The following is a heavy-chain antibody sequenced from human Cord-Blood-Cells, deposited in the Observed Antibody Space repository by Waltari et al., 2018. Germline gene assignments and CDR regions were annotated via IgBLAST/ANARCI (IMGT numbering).Heavy chain of an antibody. Sequence: GLVQPGGSLRLSCAASGFTFSSYWMSWVRQAPGKGLEWVANIKQDGSEKYYVDSVKGRFTISRDNAKNSLYLQMNSLRAEDTAVYYCARTIYGDYYYYGMDVWGQGTTVTVSS. J-gene: IGHJ6*02. D-gene: IGHD4-17*01. V-gene: IGHV3-7*01. CDR3: ARTIYGDYYYYGMDV. CDR2: IKQDGSEK. CDR1: GFTFSSYW.